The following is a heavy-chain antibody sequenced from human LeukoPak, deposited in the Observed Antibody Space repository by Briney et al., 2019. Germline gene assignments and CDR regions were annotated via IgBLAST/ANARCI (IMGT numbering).Heavy chain of an antibody. J-gene: IGHJ4*02. CDR2: ISYVGKND. Sequence: GGSLRLSCAPSGFTFSNFGMHWARQPPGKGREWVAVISYVGKNDYYTNSVKGRFTISRDNGKNTVYLQMNSLRAEDTAVYYCANQMAVDYFDYWGQGTLVTVSS. V-gene: IGHV3-30*18. D-gene: IGHD5-24*01. CDR1: GFTFSNFG. CDR3: ANQMAVDYFDY.